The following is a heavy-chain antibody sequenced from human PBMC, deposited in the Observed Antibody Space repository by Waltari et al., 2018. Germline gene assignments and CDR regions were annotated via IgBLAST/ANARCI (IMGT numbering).Heavy chain of an antibody. D-gene: IGHD2-15*01. CDR1: GFLYNDYW. Sequence: EVQLVESGGGLVQPGGSLRLSCAVSGFLYNDYWMDWVRQAPGQGLVWVSRIKRDGTNIKYADGVRGRFTISRDSAKNTFYLQMNSLRAEDTAVYYCTRNPGYWGQGTLVTVAS. V-gene: IGHV3-74*03. CDR3: TRNPGY. J-gene: IGHJ4*02. CDR2: IKRDGTNI.